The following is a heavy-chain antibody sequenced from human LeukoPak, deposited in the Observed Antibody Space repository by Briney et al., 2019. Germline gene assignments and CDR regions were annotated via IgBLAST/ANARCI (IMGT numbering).Heavy chain of an antibody. V-gene: IGHV3-30-3*01. CDR2: ISYDGSNK. D-gene: IGHD3-16*01. CDR1: GFTFSSYA. Sequence: GGSLRLSCAASGFTFSSYAMHWVRQAPGKGLEWVAVISYDGSNKYYADSVKGRFTISRDNSKNTLYLQMNSLRAEDTAVYYCARAILRGPFGAPDDYWGQRTLVTVSS. J-gene: IGHJ4*02. CDR3: ARAILRGPFGAPDDY.